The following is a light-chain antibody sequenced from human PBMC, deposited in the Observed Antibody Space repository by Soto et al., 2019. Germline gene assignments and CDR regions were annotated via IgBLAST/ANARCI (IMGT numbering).Light chain of an antibody. CDR1: QSVSSN. V-gene: IGKV3-15*01. J-gene: IGKJ4*01. Sequence: EIVMTQSPATLPVSPGERATLSCRASQSVSSNLAWYQQKPGQAPRFLIYGASTRATGIPARFSGSGSGTEFTLTISSLQSEDFAVYYCQQYDNWPLTFGGGTK. CDR3: QQYDNWPLT. CDR2: GAS.